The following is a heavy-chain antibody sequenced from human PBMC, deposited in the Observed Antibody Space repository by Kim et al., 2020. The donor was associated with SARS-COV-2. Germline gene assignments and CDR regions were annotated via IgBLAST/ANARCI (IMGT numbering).Heavy chain of an antibody. J-gene: IGHJ6*02. CDR1: GGSISSGGYY. CDR2: IYYSGST. D-gene: IGHD6-13*01. Sequence: SETLSLTCTVSGGSISSGGYYWSWIRQHPGKGLEWIGYIYYSGSTYYNPSLKSRVTISVDTSKNQFSLKLSSVTAADTAVYYCARVDDSSRAGLRDGMDVWGQGTTVTVSS. V-gene: IGHV4-31*03. CDR3: ARVDDSSRAGLRDGMDV.